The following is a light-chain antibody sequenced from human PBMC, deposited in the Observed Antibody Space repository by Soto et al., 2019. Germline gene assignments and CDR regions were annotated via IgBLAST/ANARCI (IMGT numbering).Light chain of an antibody. CDR3: QQRSNWQLT. CDR2: DAS. V-gene: IGKV3-11*01. CDR1: QSVSSY. J-gene: IGKJ4*01. Sequence: EIVLTQSPATLSLSPGERSTLSCRASQSVSSYLAWYQQKPGQSPSLLIYDASNRATGIPARFSGSGSWTDFTLDISSLEPDDCVVYYCQQRSNWQLTFGGDSKVELK.